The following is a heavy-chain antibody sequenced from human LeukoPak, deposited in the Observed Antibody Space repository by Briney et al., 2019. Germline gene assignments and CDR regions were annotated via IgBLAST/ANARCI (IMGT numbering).Heavy chain of an antibody. V-gene: IGHV3-7*01. CDR1: GFAFSDFG. Sequence: GGSLRLSCAAFGFAFSDFGMSGVRQAPGKGLEWVANIRHDGNAKNYVPSVRGRFTISRDNAKNSLYLQMNSLTVEDTAVYYCATSHDSAGNDWGQGTLVTVSS. CDR3: ATSHDSAGND. CDR2: IRHDGNAK. J-gene: IGHJ4*02. D-gene: IGHD2-15*01.